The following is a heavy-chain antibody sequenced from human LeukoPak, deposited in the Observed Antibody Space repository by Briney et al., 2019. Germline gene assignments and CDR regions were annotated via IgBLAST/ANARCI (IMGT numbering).Heavy chain of an antibody. J-gene: IGHJ4*02. CDR2: TYDRSKWYN. CDR3: ARGGRGYCTSSSCYFDY. Sequence: SQALSLTCAISGDSVSSTAWNWIRQSPSRGLEWLGRTYDRSKWYNDYAVSVKSRITINPDTSKNQFSLQLNSVTPEDTAVYYCARGGRGYCTSSSCYFDYWGQGTLVTVYS. CDR1: GDSVSSTA. V-gene: IGHV6-1*01. D-gene: IGHD2-2*01.